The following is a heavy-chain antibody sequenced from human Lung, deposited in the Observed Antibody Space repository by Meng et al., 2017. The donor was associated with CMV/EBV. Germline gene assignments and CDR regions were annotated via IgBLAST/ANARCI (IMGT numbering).Heavy chain of an antibody. V-gene: IGHV4-4*02. J-gene: IGHJ4*02. CDR2: IYHSGGT. Sequence: VQRQESGLGLVQPSGTLSLTCAVSGGSIRISTWWSWVRQPPGKGLEWIGEIYHSGGTNYNPSLRGRVTISLDKSKNQFSLTLRSVTAADTAVYYCARDPYATGWAGWGQGTLVTVSS. CDR1: GGSIRISTW. CDR3: ARDPYATGWAG. D-gene: IGHD6-19*01.